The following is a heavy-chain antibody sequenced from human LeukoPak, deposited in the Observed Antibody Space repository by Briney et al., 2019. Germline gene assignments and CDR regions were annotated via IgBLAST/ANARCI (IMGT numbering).Heavy chain of an antibody. CDR3: ARQGYSSGWYVF. CDR1: GYTFTSYY. J-gene: IGHJ4*02. CDR2: INPSGGST. V-gene: IGHV1-46*01. D-gene: IGHD6-19*01. Sequence: ASVKVSCKASGYTFTSYYMHWVRQAPGQGLEWMGIINPSGGSTSYAQKLQGRVTMTTDTSTSTAYMELRSLRSDDTAVYYCARQGYSSGWYVFWGQGTLVTVSS.